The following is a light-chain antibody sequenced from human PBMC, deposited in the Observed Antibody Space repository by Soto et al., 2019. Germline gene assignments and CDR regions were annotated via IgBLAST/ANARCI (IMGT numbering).Light chain of an antibody. CDR3: QQYYSTLIT. V-gene: IGKV4-1*01. Sequence: DIALTQSPDSLALCLGERATMNCKSSQSVLYSSYNKSYLAWYQVKPGRPPKLLFSWASTRESGVPDRFSGSGSGTDFTLTISSLQAEDVAVYYCQQYYSTLITFGQGTRLEIK. J-gene: IGKJ5*01. CDR1: QSVLYSSYNKSY. CDR2: WAS.